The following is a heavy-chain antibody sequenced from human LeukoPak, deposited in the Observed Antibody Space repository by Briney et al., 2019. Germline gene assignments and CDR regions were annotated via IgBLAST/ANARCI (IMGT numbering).Heavy chain of an antibody. CDR2: FDPEDGET. CDR3: AIGPDTAMGGGY. CDR1: GYTLTELS. J-gene: IGHJ4*02. D-gene: IGHD5-18*01. Sequence: ASVKVSCKVSGYTLTELSMHWVRQAPGKGLEWMGGFDPEDGETIYAQKFQGRVTMTEDTSTDTAYMELSSLRSEDTAVYYCAIGPDTAMGGGYWGQGTLVTVSS. V-gene: IGHV1-24*01.